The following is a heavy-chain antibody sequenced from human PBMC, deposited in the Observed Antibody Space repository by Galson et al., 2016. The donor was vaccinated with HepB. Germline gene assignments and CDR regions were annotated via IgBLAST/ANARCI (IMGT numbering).Heavy chain of an antibody. D-gene: IGHD1-26*01. Sequence: SLRLSCAASGFTFGGYAMSWVRQAPGKGLQWVSFISFDGGSTHYADSVKGRFTISRDQSKNTLYLQMNTLRADDTGVYYCAKTSHGTYDDWGQGTLVSVSS. CDR3: AKTSHGTYDD. CDR1: GFTFGGYA. J-gene: IGHJ4*02. V-gene: IGHV3-23*01. CDR2: ISFDGGST.